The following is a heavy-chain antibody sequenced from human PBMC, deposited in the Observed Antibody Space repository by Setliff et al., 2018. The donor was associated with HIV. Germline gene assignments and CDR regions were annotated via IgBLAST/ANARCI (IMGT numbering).Heavy chain of an antibody. V-gene: IGHV4-39*01. CDR1: GDFISSSSYY. D-gene: IGHD1-1*01. CDR2: FYTTGN. Sequence: SETLSLTCTVFGDFISSSSYYWAWIRQPPGKGLEWIGSFYTTGNVYSPSFKSRVSISIDTAKTQLSLRLPSLSAADTAVYYCARFPHEREPKTWGQGTLVTVSS. CDR3: ARFPHEREPKT. J-gene: IGHJ1*01.